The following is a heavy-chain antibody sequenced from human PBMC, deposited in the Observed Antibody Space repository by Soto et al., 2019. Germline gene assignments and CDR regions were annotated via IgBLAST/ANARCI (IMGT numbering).Heavy chain of an antibody. J-gene: IGHJ6*02. CDR3: ATCVVAARPSRYYGMDV. Sequence: ASVKVSCKVSGYTLTELSMHWVRQDPGNGLEWMGGFDPEDGETIYAQKFQGRVTMTEDTSTDTAYMELYSLRSEDTAVYYCATCVVAARPSRYYGMDVWGQGTTVTVSS. CDR1: GYTLTELS. CDR2: FDPEDGET. D-gene: IGHD6-6*01. V-gene: IGHV1-24*01.